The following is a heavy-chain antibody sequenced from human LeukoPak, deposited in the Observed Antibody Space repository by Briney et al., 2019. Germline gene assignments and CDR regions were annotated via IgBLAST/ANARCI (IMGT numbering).Heavy chain of an antibody. J-gene: IGHJ4*02. CDR2: ISSSSSTI. V-gene: IGHV3-48*01. CDR3: AKDRVFELWFEEASPYYFDY. D-gene: IGHD3-10*01. Sequence: GGSLRLSCAASGFTFSSYSMNWVRQAPGKGLEWVSYISSSSSTIYYADSVKGRFTISRDNSKNTLCLQMNSLRAEDTAVYYCAKDRVFELWFEEASPYYFDYWGQGTLVTVSS. CDR1: GFTFSSYS.